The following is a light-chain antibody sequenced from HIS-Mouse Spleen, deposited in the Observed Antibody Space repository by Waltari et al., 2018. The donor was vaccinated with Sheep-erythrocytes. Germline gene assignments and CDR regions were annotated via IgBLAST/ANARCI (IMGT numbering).Light chain of an antibody. V-gene: IGLV2-11*01. CDR3: CSYAGSYTFWV. CDR1: SSDVGGYNY. J-gene: IGLJ3*02. CDR2: DVS. Sequence: QSALTQPRSVSGSPGQSVTISCTGTSSDVGGYNYVSWYQKNPGKAPKLMIYDVSKRPSGVPDRFSGSKSGNTASLTISGLQAEDEADYYCCSYAGSYTFWVFGGGTKLTVL.